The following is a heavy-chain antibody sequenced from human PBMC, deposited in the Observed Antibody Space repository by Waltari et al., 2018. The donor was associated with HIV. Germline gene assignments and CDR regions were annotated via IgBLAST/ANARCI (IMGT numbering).Heavy chain of an antibody. Sequence: QVQLVESGGGVVQPGRSLRLSCAASGFTFSSSGMPWVRPGAGKGLEWVAVIWYEGSNKYYADSVKGRFTISRDNSKNTLYLQMNSLRAEDTAVYYCARGGLDGYNGVGVDYWGQGTLVTVSS. CDR3: ARGGLDGYNGVGVDY. D-gene: IGHD5-12*01. J-gene: IGHJ4*02. V-gene: IGHV3-33*01. CDR2: IWYEGSNK. CDR1: GFTFSSSG.